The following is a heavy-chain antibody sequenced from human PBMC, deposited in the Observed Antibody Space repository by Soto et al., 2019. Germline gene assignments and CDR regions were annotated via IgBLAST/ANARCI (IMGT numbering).Heavy chain of an antibody. V-gene: IGHV4-34*01. CDR1: GGSFSGYY. CDR3: ARRMARGLPDY. J-gene: IGHJ4*02. D-gene: IGHD3-10*01. Sequence: QVQLQQWGAGLLKPSETLSLTCAVYGGSFSGYYWSWIRQPPGKGLEGIGEINHSGSTNYNPSLKSRVTISVDTSKNQFSRKLSSVTAADTAVYYCARRMARGLPDYWGQGTLVTVSS. CDR2: INHSGST.